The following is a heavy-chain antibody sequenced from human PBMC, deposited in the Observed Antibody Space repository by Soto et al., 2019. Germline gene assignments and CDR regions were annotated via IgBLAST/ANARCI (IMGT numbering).Heavy chain of an antibody. CDR2: ISDYGANT. CDR1: GF. J-gene: IGHJ4*02. V-gene: IGHV3-23*01. D-gene: IGHD3-22*01. CDR3: AKGFSGHYYDF. Sequence: EVQVLESGGGLVQPGGSLRLSCPASGFMSWVRQAPGKGLEWVSAISDYGANTYYVDSVKGRFTISRDNANNTLYLQMNSLRAEDTAVYYCAKGFSGHYYDFRGQGTLVTVSS.